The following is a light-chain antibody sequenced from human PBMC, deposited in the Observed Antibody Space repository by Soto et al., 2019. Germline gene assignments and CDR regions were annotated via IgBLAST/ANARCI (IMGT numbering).Light chain of an antibody. CDR2: EVS. CDR1: SSDVGRYNY. CDR3: SSYAGNSRYV. J-gene: IGLJ1*01. V-gene: IGLV2-8*01. Sequence: LTQPPSSSVAPGQSVTISFTGTSSDVGRYNYISCYQQRPGKAPKLIIYEVSKRPSGVPDRLSGFKYGNTASLTVSGLQAEDEADYYCSSYAGNSRYVFGTGTKV.